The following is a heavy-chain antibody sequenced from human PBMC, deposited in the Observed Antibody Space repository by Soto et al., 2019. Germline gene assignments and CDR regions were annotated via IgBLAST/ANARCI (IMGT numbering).Heavy chain of an antibody. V-gene: IGHV4-34*01. J-gene: IGHJ6*02. D-gene: IGHD3-10*01. Sequence: SETLSLTCAVYGGSFSGYYWSWIRQPPGKGLEWIGEINHSGGTNYNPSLKSRVTISVDTSKNQFSLKLSSVTAADTAVYYCARAGVTVRGVITYYYYGMDVWGQGTTVTVSS. CDR1: GGSFSGYY. CDR3: ARAGVTVRGVITYYYYGMDV. CDR2: INHSGGT.